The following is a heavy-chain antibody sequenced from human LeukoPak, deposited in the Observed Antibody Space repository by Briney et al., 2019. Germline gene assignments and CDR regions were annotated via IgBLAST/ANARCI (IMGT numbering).Heavy chain of an antibody. CDR2: IYYSGST. CDR3: ARVRRYCSSTSCYVGYSKVWFDP. D-gene: IGHD2-2*01. Sequence: PSETLSLTCTVSGGSISSSSYYWGWIRQPPGKGLEWIGSIYYSGSTYYNPSLKSRVTISVDTSKNQFSLKVRSVTAADTAVYYCARVRRYCSSTSCYVGYSKVWFDPWGQGTLVTVSS. V-gene: IGHV4-39*01. CDR1: GGSISSSSYY. J-gene: IGHJ5*02.